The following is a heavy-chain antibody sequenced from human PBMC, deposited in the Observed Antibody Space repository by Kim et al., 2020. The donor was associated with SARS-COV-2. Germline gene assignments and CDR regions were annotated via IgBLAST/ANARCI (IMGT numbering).Heavy chain of an antibody. Sequence: SEKYYVDSVKGRFTISRDNAKNSLYLQMNSLRAEDTAVYYCARQIYSFDYWGQGTLVTVSS. CDR2: SEK. V-gene: IGHV3-7*01. CDR3: ARQIYSFDY. J-gene: IGHJ4*02.